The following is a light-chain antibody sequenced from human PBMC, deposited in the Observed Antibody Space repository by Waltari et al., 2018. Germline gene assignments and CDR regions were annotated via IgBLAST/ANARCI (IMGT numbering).Light chain of an antibody. J-gene: IGLJ3*02. Sequence: QQPEKGPRFLMKVNSDGSHTKGAGIPDRFSGSSSGADRYLTISSVQSEDEADYYCQKGGHGTWVFGGGTKLTVL. CDR3: QKGGHGTWV. V-gene: IGLV4-69*01. CDR2: VNSDGSH.